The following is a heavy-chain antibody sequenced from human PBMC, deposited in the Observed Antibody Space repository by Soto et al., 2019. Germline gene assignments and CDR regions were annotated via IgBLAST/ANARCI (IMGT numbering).Heavy chain of an antibody. Sequence: SETLSLTCTVSGGSIKSGGYYWSWIRQHPGKGLEWIGYIYYSGSTYYNPSLKSRVTISVDTSKNQFSLKLSSVTAADTAVYYXERAELVGATDYWGQGTLVTVSS. CDR3: ERAELVGATDY. D-gene: IGHD1-26*01. J-gene: IGHJ4*02. CDR2: IYYSGST. V-gene: IGHV4-31*03. CDR1: GGSIKSGGYY.